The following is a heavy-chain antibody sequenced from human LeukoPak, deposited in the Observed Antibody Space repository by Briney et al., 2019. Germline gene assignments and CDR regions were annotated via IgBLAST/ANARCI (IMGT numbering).Heavy chain of an antibody. D-gene: IGHD3-9*01. CDR1: GGSFSGYY. CDR3: ARGAPLRLRYFDWFTQYYMVV. CDR2: INHSGST. Sequence: SETLSLTCAVYGGSFSGYYWSWIRQPPGKGLEWIGEINHSGSTNYNSSLKSRVTISVDTSKNQFSLKLSSVTAADTAVYYCARGAPLRLRYFDWFTQYYMVVWGKGTTVTVSS. J-gene: IGHJ6*03. V-gene: IGHV4-34*01.